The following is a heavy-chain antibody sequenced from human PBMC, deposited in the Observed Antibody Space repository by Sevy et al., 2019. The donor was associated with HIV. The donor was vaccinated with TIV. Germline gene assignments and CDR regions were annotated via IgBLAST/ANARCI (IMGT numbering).Heavy chain of an antibody. J-gene: IGHJ5*02. CDR1: GYTFTSYG. D-gene: IGHD2-2*02. CDR2: ISAYNGNT. Sequence: ASVKVSCKASGYTFTSYGISWVRQAPGQGLEWMGWISAYNGNTNYAQQLQGRVTMTTDKSTSTAYMELRSLRSDDTAVYYWARGGRYCSSTSCYTRNWFDPWGQGTLVTVSS. CDR3: ARGGRYCSSTSCYTRNWFDP. V-gene: IGHV1-18*01.